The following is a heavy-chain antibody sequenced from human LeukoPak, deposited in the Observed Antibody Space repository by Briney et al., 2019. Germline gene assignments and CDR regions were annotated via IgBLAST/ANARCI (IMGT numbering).Heavy chain of an antibody. CDR3: ARDRTCSGGSCYLNWFDP. CDR2: INPNSGGT. CDR1: GYTFTGYY. D-gene: IGHD2-15*01. Sequence: ASVKVSCKASGYTFTGYYMHWVRQAPGQGLEWMGRINPNSGGTNYAQKFQGRVTMTRDTSISTAYMELSRLRSDDTAVYYCARDRTCSGGSCYLNWFDPWGQGTLVTVSS. V-gene: IGHV1-2*06. J-gene: IGHJ5*02.